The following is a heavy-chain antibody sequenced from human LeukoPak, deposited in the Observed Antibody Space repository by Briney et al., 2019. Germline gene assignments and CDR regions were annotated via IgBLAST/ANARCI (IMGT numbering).Heavy chain of an antibody. D-gene: IGHD3-22*01. CDR2: IRYDGSNK. J-gene: IGHJ4*02. V-gene: IGHV3-30*02. Sequence: PGGSLRLSCAASGFTFSSYGMHWVRQAPGKGLEWVAFIRYDGSNKYYADSVKGRFTISRDNSKNTLYLEMNSLRAEDTAVYYCITMLVVAPWGQGTLVTASS. CDR1: GFTFSSYG. CDR3: ITMLVVAP.